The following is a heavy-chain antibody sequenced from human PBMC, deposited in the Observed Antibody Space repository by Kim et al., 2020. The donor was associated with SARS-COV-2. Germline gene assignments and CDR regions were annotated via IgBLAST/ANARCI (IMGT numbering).Heavy chain of an antibody. J-gene: IGHJ5*02. Sequence: GGSLRLSCAASGFSFSDYYMNWIRQAPGKGLEWVAYISSDGGSINYADSVNGRFTISRDNAKKSLSLQMNSLTPENTAVYYCLREPASWGQGTLVTVSS. CDR3: LREPAS. CDR2: ISSDGGSI. CDR1: GFSFSDYY. V-gene: IGHV3-11*01.